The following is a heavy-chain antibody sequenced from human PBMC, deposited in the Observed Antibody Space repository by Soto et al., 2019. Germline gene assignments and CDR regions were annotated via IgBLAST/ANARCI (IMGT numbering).Heavy chain of an antibody. CDR1: GYTLTELS. V-gene: IGHV1-24*01. CDR3: APGRHDYCPRNSHYYYFNGMAF. CDR2: FDPEDGET. J-gene: IGHJ6*02. Sequence: ASVKVSCKVSGYTLTELSMHWVRQAPGKGLEWMGGFDPEDGETIYAQKFQGRVTMTEDTSTDTAYMELSSLRSEDTAVYYCAPGRHDYCPRNSHYYYFNGMAFPDQPTTVTVSS. D-gene: IGHD4-17*01.